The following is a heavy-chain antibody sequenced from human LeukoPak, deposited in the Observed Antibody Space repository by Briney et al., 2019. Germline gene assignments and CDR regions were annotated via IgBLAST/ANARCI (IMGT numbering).Heavy chain of an antibody. CDR2: INWNGGST. CDR3: ARLAYSGSYSWFDP. Sequence: GGSLRLSCAASGFTFDDYGMSWVRQAPGKGLEWVSGINWNGGSTGYADSVKGRFTISRDNAKNSLYLQMNSLRAEDTAVYYCARLAYSGSYSWFDPWGQGTLVTVSS. V-gene: IGHV3-20*04. CDR1: GFTFDDYG. D-gene: IGHD1-26*01. J-gene: IGHJ5*02.